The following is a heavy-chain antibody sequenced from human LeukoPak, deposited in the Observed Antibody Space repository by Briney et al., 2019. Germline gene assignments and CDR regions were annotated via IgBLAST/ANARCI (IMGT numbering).Heavy chain of an antibody. CDR1: GFTFSSYA. V-gene: IGHV3-15*01. J-gene: IGHJ4*02. D-gene: IGHD5-12*01. CDR2: IKSKTDGGTT. Sequence: PGGSLRLSCAVSGFTFSSYAMSWVRQAPGKGLEWVGRIKSKTDGGTTDYAAPVKGRFTISRDDSKNTLYLQMNSLKTEGTAVYYCTTEEDIVATDHLDYWGQGTLVTVSS. CDR3: TTEEDIVATDHLDY.